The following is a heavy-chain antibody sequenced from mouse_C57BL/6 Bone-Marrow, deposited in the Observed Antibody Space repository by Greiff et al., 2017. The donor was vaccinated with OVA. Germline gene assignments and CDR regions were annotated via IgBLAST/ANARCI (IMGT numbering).Heavy chain of an antibody. CDR3: ARWDYSYGSSSWFAD. CDR2: IDPSASYT. D-gene: IGHD1-1*01. CDR1: GYTFTSYW. J-gene: IGHJ3*01. V-gene: IGHV1-69*01. Sequence: QVQLQQPGAELVMPGASVKLSCKASGYTFTSYWMHWVKQRPGQGLEWIGEIDPSASYTNYNQKFKGKSTVTVDKSSSTAYMQLSSLTSEDSAVYYCARWDYSYGSSSWFADWGQGTLVTVSA.